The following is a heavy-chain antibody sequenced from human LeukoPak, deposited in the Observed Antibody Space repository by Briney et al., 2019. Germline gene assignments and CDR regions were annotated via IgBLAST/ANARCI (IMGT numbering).Heavy chain of an antibody. D-gene: IGHD3/OR15-3a*01. CDR1: GGSISSSSYY. V-gene: IGHV4-39*01. Sequence: PSETLSLTCTVSGGSISSSSYYWGWIRQPPGKGLEWIGSIYYSGSTYYNPSLKSRVTISVDTSKNQFSLKLSSVTAADTAVYYCARARWTQPFDYWGQGTLVTVSS. CDR2: IYYSGST. CDR3: ARARWTQPFDY. J-gene: IGHJ4*02.